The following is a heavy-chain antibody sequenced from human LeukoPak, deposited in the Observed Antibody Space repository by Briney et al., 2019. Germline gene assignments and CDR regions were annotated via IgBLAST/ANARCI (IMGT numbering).Heavy chain of an antibody. CDR3: ARGEKPYDY. Sequence: ASVKVSCKTSGYTFTYYVISWVRQAPGQGLEWMGWINAYNGNTNDAQKFQGRVTMTTDTSTSTAYMELRSLRSDDAAVYYCARGEKPYDYWGQGTLVSVSS. J-gene: IGHJ4*02. CDR2: INAYNGNT. D-gene: IGHD1-26*01. CDR1: GYTFTYYV. V-gene: IGHV1-18*01.